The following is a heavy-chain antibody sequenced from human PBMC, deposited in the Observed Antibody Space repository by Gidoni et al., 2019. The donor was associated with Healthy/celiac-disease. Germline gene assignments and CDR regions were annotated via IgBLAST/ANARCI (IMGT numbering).Heavy chain of an antibody. D-gene: IGHD3-3*02. Sequence: DVQLVESGGGLVQPGRSLRLSCSPSRFTFDDYAMPWVRQAPGKGLEGVSGICWNSGSIGYADSVKGRFTISRDNAKNSLYLQMNSLRAEDTALYYCAKGVGVAFFDWFDPWGQGTLVTVSS. CDR3: AKGVGVAFFDWFDP. CDR1: RFTFDDYA. V-gene: IGHV3-9*01. CDR2: ICWNSGSI. J-gene: IGHJ5*02.